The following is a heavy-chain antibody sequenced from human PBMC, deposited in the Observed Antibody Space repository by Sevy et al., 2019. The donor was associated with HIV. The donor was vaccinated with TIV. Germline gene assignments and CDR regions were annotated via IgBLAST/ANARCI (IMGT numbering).Heavy chain of an antibody. CDR1: GFTFNNYA. Sequence: GGSLRLSCAASGFTFNNYAMSWVRQDPGKGLEWISVITAGGVITYSVDSVRGRFTISRDNSKNMVYLHINSLRAEDTAVYYCARDGLYGGNFEYFQHWGQGTLVTVSS. D-gene: IGHD4-17*01. J-gene: IGHJ1*01. CDR3: ARDGLYGGNFEYFQH. V-gene: IGHV3-23*01. CDR2: ITAGGVIT.